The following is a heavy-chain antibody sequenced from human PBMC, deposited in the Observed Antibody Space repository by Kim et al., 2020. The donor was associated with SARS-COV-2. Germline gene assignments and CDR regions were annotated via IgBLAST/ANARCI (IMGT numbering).Heavy chain of an antibody. CDR2: IKQDGSEK. J-gene: IGHJ6*02. CDR3: ARVKGAVAVHYYYYYYGMDV. V-gene: IGHV3-7*03. Sequence: GGSLRLSCAASGFTFSSYWMSWVRQAPGKGLEWVANIKQDGSEKYYVDSVKGRFTISRDNAKNSLYLQMNSLRAEDTAVYYCARVKGAVAVHYYYYYYGMDVWGQGTTVTVSS. CDR1: GFTFSSYW. D-gene: IGHD6-19*01.